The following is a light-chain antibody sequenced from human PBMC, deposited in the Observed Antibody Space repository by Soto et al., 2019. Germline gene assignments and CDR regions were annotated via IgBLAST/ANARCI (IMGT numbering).Light chain of an antibody. CDR3: QQTYSTPLA. J-gene: IGKJ4*01. V-gene: IGKV1-39*01. CDR1: QSLSIY. CDR2: AAS. Sequence: DIQMTQSPSSLSASVGDRVTITCRPSQSLSIYVNWYQQKPGRAPRLLIYAASSLQSGVPLRFSGSGSGTDFTLTIISLQPEDSATYYCQQTYSTPLAFGGGTKVEIK.